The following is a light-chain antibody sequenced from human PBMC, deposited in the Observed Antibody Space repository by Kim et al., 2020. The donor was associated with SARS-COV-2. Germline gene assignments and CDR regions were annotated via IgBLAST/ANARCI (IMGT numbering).Light chain of an antibody. J-gene: IGKJ2*01. CDR3: PQNGGSKSDN. CDR1: QSVNSKS. Sequence: EIVLTQSPGTLSLFPGERATLSCRASQSVNSKSLVWYHQKPGQAPRLLIYGASNRANGIPDRFSGSGSGTDFTLTISRLEPEDFAVYFCPQNGGSKSDNFGQGTKPEI. V-gene: IGKV3-20*01. CDR2: GAS.